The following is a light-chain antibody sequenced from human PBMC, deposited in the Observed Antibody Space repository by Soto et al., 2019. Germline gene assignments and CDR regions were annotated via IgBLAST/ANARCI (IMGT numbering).Light chain of an antibody. CDR1: SGDIGTFNL. J-gene: IGLJ2*01. V-gene: IGLV2-23*02. Sequence: QSALTQPASVSGSPGQSITISCAGSSGDIGTFNLVSWYQHHPGKVPKLLIYEVTKRPSGVSLRFSGSKSGDTASLTISGLQFEDEADYYCSAYAGVKTSGAVFGGGTKVTVL. CDR2: EVT. CDR3: SAYAGVKTSGAV.